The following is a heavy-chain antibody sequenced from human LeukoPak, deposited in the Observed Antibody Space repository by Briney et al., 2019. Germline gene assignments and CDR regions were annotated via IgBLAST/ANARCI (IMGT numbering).Heavy chain of an antibody. Sequence: ASVKVSCKASGYTFTSYDINWVRQATGHGLEWMGWMNPNSGNTGYAQKFQGRVTMTRNTSISTAYMELSSLRSEDTAVYYCARGGPRRITMVRGVIISQTYYFDYWGQGTLVTVSS. CDR3: ARGGPRRITMVRGVIISQTYYFDY. D-gene: IGHD3-10*01. CDR2: MNPNSGNT. J-gene: IGHJ4*02. CDR1: GYTFTSYD. V-gene: IGHV1-8*01.